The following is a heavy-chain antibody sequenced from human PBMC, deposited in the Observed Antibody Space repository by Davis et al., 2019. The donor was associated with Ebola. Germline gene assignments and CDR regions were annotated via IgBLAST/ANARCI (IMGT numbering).Heavy chain of an antibody. Sequence: SETLSLTCAVYGGSFSGYYWSWIRQPPGKGLEWIGEINHSGSTNYNPSLKSRVTISVDTSKNQFSLKLSSVTAADTAVYYCATVIFSSGYYPTYYFDYWGQGTLVTVSS. CDR3: ATVIFSSGYYPTYYFDY. CDR2: INHSGST. CDR1: GGSFSGYY. J-gene: IGHJ4*02. V-gene: IGHV4-34*01. D-gene: IGHD3-3*01.